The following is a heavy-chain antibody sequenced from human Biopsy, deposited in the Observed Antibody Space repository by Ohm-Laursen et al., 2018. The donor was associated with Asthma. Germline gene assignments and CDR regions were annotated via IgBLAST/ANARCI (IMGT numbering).Heavy chain of an antibody. J-gene: IGHJ3*02. CDR3: ARQSGQDCCDSSVFDI. Sequence: SLRLSCSASGFVFSKCGMHWVRQGPGKGLEWVALVSSDGHNKYYEDSVKGRFTISRDNSRNRLYLQINRLTVEDSAVYFCARQSGQDCCDSSVFDIWGQGTKVAVSS. CDR2: VSSDGHNK. V-gene: IGHV3-30*03. CDR1: GFVFSKCG. D-gene: IGHD3-22*01.